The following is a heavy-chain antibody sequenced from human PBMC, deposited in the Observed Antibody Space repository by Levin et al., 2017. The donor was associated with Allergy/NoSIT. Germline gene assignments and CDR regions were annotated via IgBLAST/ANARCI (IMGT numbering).Heavy chain of an antibody. V-gene: IGHV1-2*03. CDR1: GYTFTGYY. CDR3: ARHNLASRRFDH. D-gene: IGHD5-24*01. Sequence: LGASVKVSCKASGYTFTGYYIYWVRQAPGQGLEWMGWINPNSGGTDYAQTFQGRVTVTSDTSIATVYMEMRNLRFDDTAVYYCARHNLASRRFDHWGQGALVTVSS. CDR2: INPNSGGT. J-gene: IGHJ4*02.